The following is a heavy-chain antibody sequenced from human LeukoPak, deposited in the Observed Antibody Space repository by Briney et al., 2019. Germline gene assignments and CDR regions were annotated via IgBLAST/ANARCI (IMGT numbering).Heavy chain of an antibody. D-gene: IGHD4-17*01. V-gene: IGHV3-30*12. CDR3: ARDRAITVTTWGTFDY. CDR1: GFTFSSYV. J-gene: IGHJ4*02. Sequence: GGSLRLSCAASGFTFSSYVMHWVRQAPGKGLEWVAVISYDGSNKYYADSVKGRFTISRDNSKNTLYLQMNSLRAEDTAVYYCARDRAITVTTWGTFDYWGQGTLVTVSS. CDR2: ISYDGSNK.